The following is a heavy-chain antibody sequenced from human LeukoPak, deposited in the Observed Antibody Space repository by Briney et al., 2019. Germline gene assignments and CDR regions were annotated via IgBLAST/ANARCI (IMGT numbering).Heavy chain of an antibody. Sequence: PGGSLRLSCAASGFTFSSYGMHWVRQAPGKGLEWVAVISYDGSNKYYADSVKGRFTISRDNSKNTLYLQMNSLRAEDTAVYYCARGASVVAGSDDAFDIWGQGTMVTVSS. V-gene: IGHV3-30*03. CDR3: ARGASVVAGSDDAFDI. D-gene: IGHD6-19*01. CDR2: ISYDGSNK. CDR1: GFTFSSYG. J-gene: IGHJ3*02.